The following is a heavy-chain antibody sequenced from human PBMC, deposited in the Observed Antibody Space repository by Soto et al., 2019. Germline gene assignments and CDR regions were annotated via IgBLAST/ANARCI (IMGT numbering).Heavy chain of an antibody. CDR2: IYYSGST. V-gene: IGHV4-39*01. D-gene: IGHD6-19*01. CDR3: ARGYGFIAVAGTSAFDI. J-gene: IGHJ3*02. CDR1: GGSISSSSYY. Sequence: QLQLQESGPGLVKPSETLSLTCTVSGGSISSSSYYWGWIRQPPGKGLEWIGSIYYSGSTYYNPSLKSRVTISVDTSKNQFSLKLSSVTAADTAVYYCARGYGFIAVAGTSAFDIWGQGTMVTVSS.